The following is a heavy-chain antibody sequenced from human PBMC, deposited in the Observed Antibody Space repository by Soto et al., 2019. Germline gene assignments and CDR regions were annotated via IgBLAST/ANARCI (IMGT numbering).Heavy chain of an antibody. Sequence: ETLSLTCAVYGGSFSGYYWSWIRQPPGKGLEWIGEINHSGSTNYNPSLKSRVTISVDTSKNQFPLKLSSVTAADTAVYYCARAPQVLAASPFDYWGHGTLVTVSS. CDR1: GGSFSGYY. V-gene: IGHV4-34*01. CDR3: ARAPQVLAASPFDY. CDR2: INHSGST. J-gene: IGHJ4*01. D-gene: IGHD6-13*01.